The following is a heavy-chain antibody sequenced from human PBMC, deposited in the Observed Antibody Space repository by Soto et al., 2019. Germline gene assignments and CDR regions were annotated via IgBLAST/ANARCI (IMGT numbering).Heavy chain of an antibody. CDR2: IYYSGST. CDR1: GGSISSGDYY. V-gene: IGHV4-30-4*01. J-gene: IGHJ4*02. CDR3: ARDYYDSSGYYSHFDY. Sequence: QVQLQESGPGLVKPSQTLSLTCTVSGGSISSGDYYWSWIRQPPGKGLEWIGYIYYSGSTYYNPSLKRRVTISVDTSKNQFYLKLSSVTAADTAVYYCARDYYDSSGYYSHFDYWGQGTLVTVSS. D-gene: IGHD3-22*01.